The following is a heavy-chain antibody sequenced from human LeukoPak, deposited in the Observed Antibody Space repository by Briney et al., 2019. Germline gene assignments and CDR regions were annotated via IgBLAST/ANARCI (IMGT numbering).Heavy chain of an antibody. Sequence: SETLSLTCAVYGGSFSGYYWSWIRQPPGKGLEWIGEINHSGSTNYNPSLKSRVTISVDTSKNQVSLKLSSVSAADTAVYYCATTGGVIDYWGQGTLVTVSS. D-gene: IGHD3-16*01. CDR2: INHSGST. CDR1: GGSFSGYY. V-gene: IGHV4-34*01. J-gene: IGHJ4*02. CDR3: ATTGGVIDY.